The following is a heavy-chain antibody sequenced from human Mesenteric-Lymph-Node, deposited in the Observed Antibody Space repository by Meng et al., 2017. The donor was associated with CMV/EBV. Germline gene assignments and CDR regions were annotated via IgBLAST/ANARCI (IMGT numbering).Heavy chain of an antibody. CDR1: GFTFQTYS. CDR2: INSDGSST. J-gene: IGHJ4*02. Sequence: GESLKISCGASGFTFQTYSMSWVRQAPGKGLVWVSRINSDGSSTSYADSVKGRFTISRDNAKNTLYLQMNSLRAEDTAVYYCTRVGNRDGYNPVVYWGQGTLVTVSS. V-gene: IGHV3-74*01. D-gene: IGHD5-24*01. CDR3: TRVGNRDGYNPVVY.